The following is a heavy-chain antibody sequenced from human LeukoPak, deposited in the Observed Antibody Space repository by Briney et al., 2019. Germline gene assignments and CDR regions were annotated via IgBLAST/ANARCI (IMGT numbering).Heavy chain of an antibody. CDR3: ARDGGVGAAFDY. CDR1: GYSISSGYY. J-gene: IGHJ4*02. D-gene: IGHD1-26*01. Sequence: SETLSLTCTVSGYSISSGYYWGWIRQPPGKGLEWIGSIYYSGSTYYNPSLKSRVTISVDTSKNQFSLKLSSVTAADTAVYYCARDGGVGAAFDYWGQGTLVTVSS. CDR2: IYYSGST. V-gene: IGHV4-38-2*02.